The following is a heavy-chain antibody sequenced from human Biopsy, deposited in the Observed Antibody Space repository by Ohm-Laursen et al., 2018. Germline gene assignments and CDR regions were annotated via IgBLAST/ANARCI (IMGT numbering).Heavy chain of an antibody. Sequence: SETLSLTWTVSGGSISDSTYHWGWIRQSPGKGLEWIGNIYYSGNTDYSPSLKSRVTISVDTSNNQFSLKLSSVTAADTAVYYCARQVDFWSGYVDYWGQGTLVAVSS. CDR2: IYYSGNT. V-gene: IGHV4-39*01. CDR1: GGSISDSTYH. CDR3: ARQVDFWSGYVDY. J-gene: IGHJ4*02. D-gene: IGHD3-3*01.